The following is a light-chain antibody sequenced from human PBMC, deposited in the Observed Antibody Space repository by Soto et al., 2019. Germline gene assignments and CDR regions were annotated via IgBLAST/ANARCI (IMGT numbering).Light chain of an antibody. Sequence: SYVLTQPSSVSVAPGQTARITCGGNNIGFKSVYWYQQRPGQAPVLVVSEDTDRPAGIPERISASNSGNTATLTISGVEGGDEADYYCQVWDSSSEHVVFGGGTQLTVL. CDR3: QVWDSSSEHVV. CDR2: EDT. J-gene: IGLJ2*01. CDR1: NIGFKS. V-gene: IGLV3-21*02.